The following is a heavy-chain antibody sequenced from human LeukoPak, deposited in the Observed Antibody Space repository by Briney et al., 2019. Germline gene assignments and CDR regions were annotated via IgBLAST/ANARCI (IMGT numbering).Heavy chain of an antibody. CDR2: IDWDDDK. D-gene: IGHD6-25*01. Sequence: ESGPTLVNPTQTLTLTCTFSGFSLSTSGMCVSWIRQPPGKALEWLARIDWDDDKYHSTSLKTRLTISKDTSKNQVVLTMTNMDPVDTATYYCARIPHAAVSDAFDIWGQGTMVTVSS. CDR1: GFSLSTSGMC. J-gene: IGHJ3*02. CDR3: ARIPHAAVSDAFDI. V-gene: IGHV2-70*11.